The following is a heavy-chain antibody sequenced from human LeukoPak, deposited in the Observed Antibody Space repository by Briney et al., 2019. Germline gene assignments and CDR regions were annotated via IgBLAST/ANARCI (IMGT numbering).Heavy chain of an antibody. CDR2: IYPGDSDT. CDR1: GYSFTSYW. Sequence: GESLKISCKGSGYSFTSYWIGWVRQMPGKGLEWMGIIYPGDSDTRHSPSFQGQVTISADKSISTAYLQWSSLKASDTAMYYCARLRQSGSGWPGDWFDPWGQGTLVTVSS. J-gene: IGHJ5*02. D-gene: IGHD6-19*01. CDR3: ARLRQSGSGWPGDWFDP. V-gene: IGHV5-51*01.